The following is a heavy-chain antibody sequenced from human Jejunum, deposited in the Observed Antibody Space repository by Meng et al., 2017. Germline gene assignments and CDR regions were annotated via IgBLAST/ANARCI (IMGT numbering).Heavy chain of an antibody. CDR3: ARDHWGSLDY. Sequence: SETLSLTCTVSGGSVSSDGYQWSWIRQPPGKGLEWIGYASTNYNPSLKSRVTISLDTSKNQFSLKLSSVTAADTAVYYCARDHWGSLDYWGQGSLVTVSS. V-gene: IGHV4-61*08. J-gene: IGHJ4*02. CDR1: GGSVSSDGYQ. CDR2: AST. D-gene: IGHD7-27*01.